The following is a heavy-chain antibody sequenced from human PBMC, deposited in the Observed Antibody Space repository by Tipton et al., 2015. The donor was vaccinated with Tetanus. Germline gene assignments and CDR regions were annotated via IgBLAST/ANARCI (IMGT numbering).Heavy chain of an antibody. J-gene: IGHJ4*02. D-gene: IGHD3-10*01. Sequence: SLRLSCAASGFSFSTYWMHWVRQAPGKGPEWVSRINVDGSTTTYAHSVKGRFAISGDNAKNTLYLQINSLRAEDTAVYYCARDGSGSYYVDDYFDYWGQGTLVTVSS. CDR1: GFSFSTYW. V-gene: IGHV3-74*03. CDR3: ARDGSGSYYVDDYFDY. CDR2: INVDGSTT.